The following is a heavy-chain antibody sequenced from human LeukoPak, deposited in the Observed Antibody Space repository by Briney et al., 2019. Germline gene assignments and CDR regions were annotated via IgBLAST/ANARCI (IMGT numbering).Heavy chain of an antibody. CDR1: RFTFSSFA. D-gene: IGHD1-26*01. CDR3: AKTMGAIDHDY. V-gene: IGHV3-23*01. Sequence: GGSLRLSCAASRFTFSSFAMSWVRQAPGKGREWVSTIRDSGGTTYYADSVKGRFTISRDNSKNTLYLQMNSLRAEDTAVYYCAKTMGAIDHDYWGQGTLVSVSS. J-gene: IGHJ4*02. CDR2: IRDSGGTT.